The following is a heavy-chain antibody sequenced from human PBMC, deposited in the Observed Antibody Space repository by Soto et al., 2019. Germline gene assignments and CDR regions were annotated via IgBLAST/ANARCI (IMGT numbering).Heavy chain of an antibody. CDR3: VKGEMATISPRRYYGLDV. CDR2: ISYDGSKK. D-gene: IGHD5-12*01. J-gene: IGHJ6*02. CDR1: GFTFNTYG. V-gene: IGHV3-30*18. Sequence: QVQLVESGGGVVQPGRSLRLSCAVSGFTFNTYGMHWVRQAPGKGLEWVAVISYDGSKKDYADSLKGRFTIFRDKYKNTRYMQMNSLTRADTAVYYCVKGEMATISPRRYYGLDVWGQGTTVTVSS.